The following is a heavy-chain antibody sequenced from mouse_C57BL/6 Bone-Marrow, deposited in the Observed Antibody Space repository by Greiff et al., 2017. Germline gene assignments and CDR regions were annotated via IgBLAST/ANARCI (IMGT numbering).Heavy chain of an antibody. D-gene: IGHD2-4*01. Sequence: EVKLVESGGGLVKPGGSLKLSCAASGFTFSSYAMSWVRQTPEKRLEWVATISDGGSYTYYPDNVKGRFTISRDNAKNNLYLQMSHLKSEDTAMYYCAREDYDAFYWFAYWGQGTLVTVSA. CDR1: GFTFSSYA. CDR3: AREDYDAFYWFAY. J-gene: IGHJ3*01. CDR2: ISDGGSYT. V-gene: IGHV5-4*01.